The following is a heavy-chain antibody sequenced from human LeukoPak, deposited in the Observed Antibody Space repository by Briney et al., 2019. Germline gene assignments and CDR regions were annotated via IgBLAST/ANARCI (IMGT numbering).Heavy chain of an antibody. D-gene: IGHD3-3*01. V-gene: IGHV4-59*01. Sequence: SSETLSLTCTVSGGSISSYYWSWTRQPPGKGLEWIGYIYYSGSTNYNLSLKSRVTISVDTSKNQFSLKLSSVTAADTAVYYCARYIFLEWFSVGNYMDVWGKGTTVTVSS. CDR3: ARYIFLEWFSVGNYMDV. J-gene: IGHJ6*03. CDR1: GGSISSYY. CDR2: IYYSGST.